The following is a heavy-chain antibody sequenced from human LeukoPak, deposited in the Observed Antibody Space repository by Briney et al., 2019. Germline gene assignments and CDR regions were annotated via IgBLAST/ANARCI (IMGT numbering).Heavy chain of an antibody. CDR1: GFTFSSYG. CDR2: IRYDGSNK. Sequence: GGSLRLSCAASGFTFSSYGMHWVRQAPGKGLEWEAFIRYDGSNKYYADSVKGRFTIPRDNSKNTLYLQMNSLRAEDTAVYYCAKDWGYNWNPRVWLGVAPFVSDYWGQGILVTVSS. V-gene: IGHV3-30*02. J-gene: IGHJ4*02. CDR3: AKDWGYNWNPRVWLGVAPFVSDY. D-gene: IGHD1-20*01.